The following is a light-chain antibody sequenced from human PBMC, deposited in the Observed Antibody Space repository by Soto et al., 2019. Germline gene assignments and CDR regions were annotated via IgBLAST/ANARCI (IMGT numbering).Light chain of an antibody. CDR2: WAS. CDR1: QSVFHSSNDKNY. V-gene: IGKV4-1*01. CDR3: QQTSTTPWP. Sequence: DVVMTQSPDSLAVSLGERATINCRSSQSVFHSSNDKNYLAWYKQRVGQPPKLLIYWASTRDSGVPDRFRGSGSGTDFTLTITNLQAEDVAVYYCQQTSTTPWPFGRGKNVEIK. J-gene: IGKJ1*01.